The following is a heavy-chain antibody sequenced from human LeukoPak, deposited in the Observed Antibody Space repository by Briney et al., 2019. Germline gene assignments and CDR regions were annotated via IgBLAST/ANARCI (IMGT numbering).Heavy chain of an antibody. D-gene: IGHD6-19*01. J-gene: IGHJ3*01. CDR2: IKQDGSDK. CDR3: ASPSVRTAHGFDF. V-gene: IGHV3-7*01. Sequence: GGSLRLSCVASGFTFSSFWLSWVRQAPGKGLEWVANIKQDGSDKHYVDSVKGRFTISRDNAKNSLYLQMNSLRAEDTAVYYSASPSVRTAHGFDFWGQGTMVTVSS. CDR1: GFTFSSFW.